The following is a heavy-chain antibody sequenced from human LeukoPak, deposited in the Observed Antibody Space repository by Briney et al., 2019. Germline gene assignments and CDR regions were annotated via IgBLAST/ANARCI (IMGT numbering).Heavy chain of an antibody. V-gene: IGHV3-30*04. Sequence: GGSLRLSCAASGFTFSSYAMHWVRQAPGKGLEWVAVISYDGSNKYYADSVKGRFTISRDNSKNTLYLQMNSLRAEGTAVYYCASFIDYWGQGTLVTVSS. J-gene: IGHJ4*02. CDR3: ASFIDY. CDR1: GFTFSSYA. CDR2: ISYDGSNK.